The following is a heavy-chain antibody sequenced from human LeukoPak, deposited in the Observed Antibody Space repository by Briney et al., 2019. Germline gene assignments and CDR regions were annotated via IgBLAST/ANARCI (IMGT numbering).Heavy chain of an antibody. CDR3: AATFTFGGVIVMNPVDY. CDR2: ISSNGGST. J-gene: IGHJ4*02. CDR1: GFTFSSYA. D-gene: IGHD3-16*02. Sequence: GGSLRLSCAASGFTFSSYAMHWVRQAPGKGLEYVPAISSNGGSTYYANSVKGRFTISRDNSKNTLYLQMGSLRAEDMAVYFCAATFTFGGVIVMNPVDYWGQGTLVTVSS. V-gene: IGHV3-64*01.